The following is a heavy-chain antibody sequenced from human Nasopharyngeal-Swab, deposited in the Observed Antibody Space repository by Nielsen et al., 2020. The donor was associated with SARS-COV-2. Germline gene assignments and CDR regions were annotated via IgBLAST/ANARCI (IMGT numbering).Heavy chain of an antibody. CDR3: ARGDGDSSGWYTNGDYFDY. CDR1: GYTFTSYA. D-gene: IGHD6-19*01. J-gene: IGHJ4*02. V-gene: IGHV1-3*01. Sequence: ASVKVSCKASGYTFTSYAMHWVRQDPGQRLEWMGWINAGNGNTKYSQKFQGRVTITRDTSASTAYMELSSLRSEDTAVYYCARGDGDSSGWYTNGDYFDYWGQGTLVTVSS. CDR2: INAGNGNT.